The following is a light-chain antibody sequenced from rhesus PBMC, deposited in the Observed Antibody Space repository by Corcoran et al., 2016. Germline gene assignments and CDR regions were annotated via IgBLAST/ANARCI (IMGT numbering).Light chain of an antibody. V-gene: IGKV1-32*02. CDR3: QQGKSSPLT. CDR2: YTT. Sequence: DILMSQSPSSLSASVGDRVTITGPASHDITNYLNWYRQKSGKAPRLLSYYTTSLAHGVPSRFSGSGSGTEFTLTVSGLQPEDIATYYCQQGKSSPLTFGGGTKVGL. J-gene: IGKJ4*01. CDR1: HDITNY.